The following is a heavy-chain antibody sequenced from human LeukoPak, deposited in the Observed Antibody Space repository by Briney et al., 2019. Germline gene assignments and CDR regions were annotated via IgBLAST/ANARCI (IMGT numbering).Heavy chain of an antibody. CDR3: ARGYYDSSGYYYFDY. V-gene: IGHV3-48*04. J-gene: IGHJ4*02. D-gene: IGHD3-22*01. CDR2: ISSSSSTI. Sequence: GGSLRLSCAASGFTFSSYSMNWVRQAPGKGLEWVSYISSSSSTIYYADSVKGRFTISRDNAKNSLYLQMNSLRAEDTAVYYCARGYYDSSGYYYFDYWGQGTLVTVSS. CDR1: GFTFSSYS.